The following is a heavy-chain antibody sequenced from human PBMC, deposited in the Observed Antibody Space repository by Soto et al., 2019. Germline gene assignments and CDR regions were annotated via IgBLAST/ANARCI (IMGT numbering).Heavy chain of an antibody. CDR1: GGSISSSSYY. CDR2: IYYSGST. J-gene: IGHJ6*03. CDR3: ARHYSSRWSYYYYMDV. D-gene: IGHD6-19*01. V-gene: IGHV4-39*01. Sequence: QLQLQESGPGLVKPSETLSLTCTVSGGSISSSSYYWGWIRQPPGKGLEWIGSIYYSGSTYYNPSLKSRVTISVDTSKHQFSLKLSSVTAADTAVYYCARHYSSRWSYYYYMDVWGKGTTVTVSS.